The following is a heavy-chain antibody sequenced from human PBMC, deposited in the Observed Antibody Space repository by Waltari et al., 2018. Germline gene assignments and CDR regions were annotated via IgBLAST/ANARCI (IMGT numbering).Heavy chain of an antibody. J-gene: IGHJ4*02. CDR1: GFSSRSDS. Sequence: VQLVESGGGLVQPGGSLGLPCAASGFSSRSDSMNWVRQAPGRGLEWVSYISSSGSTIYYADSVKGRFTISRDSAKNSLYLQMNSLRDEDTAVYYCARVVARDWGQGTLVTVSS. V-gene: IGHV3-48*02. CDR3: ARVVARD. CDR2: ISSSGSTI.